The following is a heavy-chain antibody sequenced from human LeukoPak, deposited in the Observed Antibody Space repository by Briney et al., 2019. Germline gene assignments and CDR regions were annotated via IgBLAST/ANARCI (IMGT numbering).Heavy chain of an antibody. V-gene: IGHV4-39*01. Sequence: SETLSLTCTVSGDSISSSSYYWGWIRQPPGKGLEWIGSIYYSGNTYYNPSLKSRVTISVDTSKNQFSLKLSSVTAADTAVYYCARRSPWEPFDYWGQGTLVTVFS. CDR2: IYYSGNT. J-gene: IGHJ4*02. CDR1: GDSISSSSYY. CDR3: ARRSPWEPFDY. D-gene: IGHD1-26*01.